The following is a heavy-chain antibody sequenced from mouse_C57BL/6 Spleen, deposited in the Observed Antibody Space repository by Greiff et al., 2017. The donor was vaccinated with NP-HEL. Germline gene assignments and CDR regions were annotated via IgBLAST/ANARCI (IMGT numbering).Heavy chain of an antibody. Sequence: QVQLQQPGAELVRPGSSVKLSCTASGYTFTSYWMHWVKQRPIQGLEWIGNIDPSDSETHYNQKFKDKATLTVDKSSSTAYMQLSSLTSEDSAVYYCASQDYDGDFEVRGTGTTVTVAS. CDR2: IDPSDSET. V-gene: IGHV1-52*01. CDR1: GYTFTSYW. D-gene: IGHD2-4*01. CDR3: ASQDYDGDFEV. J-gene: IGHJ1*03.